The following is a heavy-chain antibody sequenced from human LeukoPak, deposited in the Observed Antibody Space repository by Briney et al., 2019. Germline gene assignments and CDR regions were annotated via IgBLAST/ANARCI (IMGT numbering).Heavy chain of an antibody. CDR1: GFTFSSYA. D-gene: IGHD6-6*01. CDR3: AKDKIWSSSFNFDY. Sequence: PGGSLRLSCAASGFTFSSYAMSWVRQAPGKGLEWGSAISGSGGSTYYADSVKGRFTISRDNSKNTLYLQMNSLRAEDTAVYYCAKDKIWSSSFNFDYWGQGTLVTVSS. V-gene: IGHV3-23*01. J-gene: IGHJ4*02. CDR2: ISGSGGST.